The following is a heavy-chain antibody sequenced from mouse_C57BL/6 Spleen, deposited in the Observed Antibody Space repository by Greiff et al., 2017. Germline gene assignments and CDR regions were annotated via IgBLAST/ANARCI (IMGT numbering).Heavy chain of an antibody. CDR3: ARDSNCFDG. Sequence: EVQLVESGGGLVKPGGSLKLSCAASGFTFSDYGMHWVRQAPEKGLEWVAYISRGSSTIYYADTVKGRFTISRDNAKNTLCLQRTSLRSEDAAMYYCARDSNCFDGWGQGTTRTVSS. D-gene: IGHD2-5*01. CDR1: GFTFSDYG. J-gene: IGHJ2*01. CDR2: ISRGSSTI. V-gene: IGHV5-17*01.